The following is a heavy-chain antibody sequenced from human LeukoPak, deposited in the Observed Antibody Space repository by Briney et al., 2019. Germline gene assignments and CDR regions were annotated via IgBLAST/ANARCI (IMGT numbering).Heavy chain of an antibody. CDR1: GYTFISYY. J-gene: IGHJ6*03. CDR2: IIPSGVST. CDR3: ARGIGRGYYYMDV. V-gene: IGHV1-46*01. D-gene: IGHD3-10*01. Sequence: ASVKVSCKACGYTFISYYMHWVRQAPGQGLEWIGIIIPSGVSTTYAQKFQGRVTITADESTSTAYMELSSLRSEDTAVYYCARGIGRGYYYMDVWGKGTTVTVSS.